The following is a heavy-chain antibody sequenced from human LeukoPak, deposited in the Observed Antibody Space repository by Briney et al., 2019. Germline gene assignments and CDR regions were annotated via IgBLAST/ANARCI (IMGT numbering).Heavy chain of an antibody. CDR2: INWNGGST. Sequence: PGGSLRLSCTASGFTFGDYAMSWVRQAPGKGLEWVSGINWNGGSTGYADSVKGRFTISRDNAKNSLYLQMNSLRAEDTALYYCASGGIYYGAAFDFWGQGTLVTVSS. CDR1: GFTFGDYA. D-gene: IGHD1-26*01. CDR3: ASGGIYYGAAFDF. J-gene: IGHJ4*02. V-gene: IGHV3-20*04.